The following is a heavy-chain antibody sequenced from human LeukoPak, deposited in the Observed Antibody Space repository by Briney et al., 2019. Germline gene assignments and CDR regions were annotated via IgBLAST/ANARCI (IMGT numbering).Heavy chain of an antibody. CDR1: GFTFSSYE. CDR3: AELGITMIGGV. J-gene: IGHJ6*04. V-gene: IGHV3-48*03. CDR2: ISSSGSTI. D-gene: IGHD3-10*02. Sequence: GGSLRLSCAASGFTFSSYEMNWVRQAPGKGLEWVSYISSSGSTIYYADSVKGRFTISRDNAKNSLYLQMNSLRTEDTAVYYCAELGITMIGGVWGRGTTVTISS.